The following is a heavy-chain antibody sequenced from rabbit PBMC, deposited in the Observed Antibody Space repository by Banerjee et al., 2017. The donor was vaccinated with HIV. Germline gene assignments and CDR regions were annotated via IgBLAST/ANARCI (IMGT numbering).Heavy chain of an antibody. V-gene: IGHV1S45*01. CDR1: GFSFSSNHY. Sequence: QEQLEESGGDLVKPEGSLTLTCTASGFSFSSNHYMCWVRQAPGKGLEWIACIYTGSSGFTYYASWAKGRFTISKTSSTTVTLQMTSLTAADTATYFCARDNAGYGGFGDADLWGQGTLVTVS. J-gene: IGHJ3*01. CDR3: ARDNAGYGGFGDADL. D-gene: IGHD6-1*01. CDR2: IYTGSSGFT.